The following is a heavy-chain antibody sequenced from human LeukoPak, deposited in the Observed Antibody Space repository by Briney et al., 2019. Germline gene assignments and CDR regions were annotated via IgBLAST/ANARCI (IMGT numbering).Heavy chain of an antibody. J-gene: IGHJ4*02. V-gene: IGHV3-30*18. CDR1: GFTFSSYG. Sequence: PGESLRLSCAASGFTFSSYGMHWVRQAPGKGLEWVAVISYDGSHKYYADSVKGRFTISRDNSKNTLYLQMNSLRADDTAVYYCANGGGFGEFPVYYFDYWGQGTLVTVSS. CDR2: ISYDGSHK. CDR3: ANGGGFGEFPVYYFDY. D-gene: IGHD3-10*01.